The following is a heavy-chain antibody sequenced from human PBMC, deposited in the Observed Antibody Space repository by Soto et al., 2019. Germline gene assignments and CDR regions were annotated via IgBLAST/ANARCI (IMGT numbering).Heavy chain of an antibody. CDR3: ARDGGRDGYFGNWLDP. CDR1: GGTFSNYA. J-gene: IGHJ5*02. Sequence: QVQLVQSGAEVKKPGSSVKVSCKASGGTFSNYAISWVRQAPGQGLEWVGGIIPIFGTTNFAQKFQGRVTITADEATTTAYMELSGLRSEDTAVYYCARDGGRDGYFGNWLDPWAQGTLVTVSS. V-gene: IGHV1-69*12. D-gene: IGHD5-12*01. CDR2: IIPIFGTT.